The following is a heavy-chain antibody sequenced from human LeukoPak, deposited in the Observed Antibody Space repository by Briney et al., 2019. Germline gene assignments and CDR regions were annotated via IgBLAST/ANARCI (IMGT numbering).Heavy chain of an antibody. J-gene: IGHJ6*03. CDR2: ISSSSSAI. Sequence: GGSLRLSCAASGFTFSSYSMNWVRQAPGKGLEWVSYISSSSSAIYYSDSVKGRFTISRDNAKNSLYLQMNSLRADDTAVYYCARFAAGGSYYYYMDVWGKGTTVTVSS. D-gene: IGHD6-25*01. V-gene: IGHV3-48*01. CDR1: GFTFSSYS. CDR3: ARFAAGGSYYYYMDV.